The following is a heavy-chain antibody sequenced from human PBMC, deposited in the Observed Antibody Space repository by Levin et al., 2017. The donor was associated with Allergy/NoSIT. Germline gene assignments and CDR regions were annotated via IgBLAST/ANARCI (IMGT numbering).Heavy chain of an antibody. Sequence: PSETLSLTCAVYGGSFSGYYWSWIRQPPGKGLEWIGEINHSGSTNYNPSLKSRVTMSVDTSKNQFSLKLSSVTAADTAVYYCAREGGFHNWFDPWGQGTLVTVSS. V-gene: IGHV4-34*01. CDR3: AREGGFHNWFDP. CDR2: INHSGST. CDR1: GGSFSGYY. J-gene: IGHJ5*02. D-gene: IGHD2-15*01.